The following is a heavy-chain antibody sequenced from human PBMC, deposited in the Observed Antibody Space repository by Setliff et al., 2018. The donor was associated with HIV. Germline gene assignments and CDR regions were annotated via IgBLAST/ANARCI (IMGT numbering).Heavy chain of an antibody. CDR1: GYSISIGYY. Sequence: PSETLSLTCAVSGYSISIGYYWGWIRQPPGKGLEWIGNIYHSGSTYYNPSLKSRVTISVDTSKNRFSLKLSSVTAADTAVYYCAKGAGFYGDYTFDHWGQGRQVTVSS. D-gene: IGHD4-17*01. CDR3: AKGAGFYGDYTFDH. V-gene: IGHV4-38-2*01. J-gene: IGHJ4*02. CDR2: IYHSGST.